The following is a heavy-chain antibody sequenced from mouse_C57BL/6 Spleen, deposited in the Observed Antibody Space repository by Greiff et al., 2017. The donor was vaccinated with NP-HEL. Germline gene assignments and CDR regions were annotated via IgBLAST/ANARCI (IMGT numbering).Heavy chain of an antibody. D-gene: IGHD1-1*01. CDR1: GYSFTGYY. V-gene: IGHV1-42*01. Sequence: EVQLQESGPELVKPGASVTISCKASGYSFTGYYMNWVKQSPEKSLEWIGEINPSTGGTTYNQKFKAKATLTVDKSSSTAYMQLKSLTSEDSAVYYCARGDYGSSYGAMDYWGQGTSVTVSS. CDR3: ARGDYGSSYGAMDY. CDR2: INPSTGGT. J-gene: IGHJ4*01.